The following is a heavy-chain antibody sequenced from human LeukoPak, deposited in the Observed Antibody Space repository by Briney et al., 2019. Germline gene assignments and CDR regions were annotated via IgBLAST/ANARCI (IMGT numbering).Heavy chain of an antibody. Sequence: GGSLRLSCAASGFIFSSYSMSWVRQAPGKGLEWVSSISTSSSYIYYADSVKGRFTISRDNAKNSLYLQMNSLRAEDTAVYYCAKDTEYYDSSGDAFDIWGQGTMVTVSS. V-gene: IGHV3-21*04. CDR2: ISTSSSYI. CDR1: GFIFSSYS. D-gene: IGHD3-22*01. CDR3: AKDTEYYDSSGDAFDI. J-gene: IGHJ3*02.